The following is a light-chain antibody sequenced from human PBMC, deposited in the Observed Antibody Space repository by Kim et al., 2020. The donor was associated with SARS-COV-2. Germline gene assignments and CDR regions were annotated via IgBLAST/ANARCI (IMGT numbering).Light chain of an antibody. J-gene: IGLJ3*02. V-gene: IGLV1-40*01. Sequence: QRVTISCTGSSSNIGAGYDVQWYQQFPGAAPKLLIYGNSNRPSGVPDRFSGSNSGASASLAITGLQADDEADYYCQSYDSSLSGSVFGGGTKLTVL. CDR3: QSYDSSLSGSV. CDR1: SSNIGAGYD. CDR2: GNS.